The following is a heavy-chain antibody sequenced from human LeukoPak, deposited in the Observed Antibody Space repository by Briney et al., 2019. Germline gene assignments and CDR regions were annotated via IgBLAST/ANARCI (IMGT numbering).Heavy chain of an antibody. V-gene: IGHV4-34*01. CDR3: ARGTNKGAFDI. CDR2: INHSGST. D-gene: IGHD1-14*01. CDR1: GGSFSGYY. J-gene: IGHJ3*02. Sequence: PSETLSLTCAVYGGSFSGYYWTWIRQPPGKGLEWIGEINHSGSTNYNPSLKSRGTISVDTSKSRFSLRLSSVTAADTAVYFCARGTNKGAFDIWGPGTVFTVSS.